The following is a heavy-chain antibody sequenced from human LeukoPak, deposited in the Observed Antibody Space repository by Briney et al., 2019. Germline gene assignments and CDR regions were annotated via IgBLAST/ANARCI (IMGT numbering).Heavy chain of an antibody. CDR1: GGSFRGYY. J-gene: IGHJ5*02. Sequence: PSETLSLTCAVYGGSFRGYYWSWIRQPPGKGLEWIGEINHSGCTNYNPSLKSRVTISVDTSKNQFSLKLSSVTAADTAVYYCARVGPPVLVVYAYWFDPWGQGTLVTVSS. D-gene: IGHD2-8*02. CDR3: ARVGPPVLVVYAYWFDP. CDR2: INHSGCT. V-gene: IGHV4-34*01.